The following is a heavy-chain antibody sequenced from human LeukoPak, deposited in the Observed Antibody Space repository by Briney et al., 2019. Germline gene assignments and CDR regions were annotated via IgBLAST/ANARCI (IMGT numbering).Heavy chain of an antibody. D-gene: IGHD3-10*01. V-gene: IGHV2-5*02. J-gene: IGHJ6*02. CDR1: GLSLNTAGVG. CDR3: AKAGYGSGSYLRYYYYGTDV. CDR2: IYWDDDK. Sequence: SGPTLVKPTQTLTLTCTLSGLSLNTAGVGVGWIRQPPGKALEWLALIYWDDDKRYNPSLKTRLTITKDTSKNQVVLTVTNMDPVDTATYYCAKAGYGSGSYLRYYYYGTDVWGQGTTVTVSS.